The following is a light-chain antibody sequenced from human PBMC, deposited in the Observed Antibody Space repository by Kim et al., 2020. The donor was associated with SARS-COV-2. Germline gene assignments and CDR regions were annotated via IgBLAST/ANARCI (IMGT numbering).Light chain of an antibody. Sequence: ASIGDTFTITCRACQSVHIWLAWYQQKPGQVPLLLNQKSSELQYGVPTRFRGSGSGTDFTLTIASLQPDDFATYYCQQYHTHSTFGQGTKVDIK. CDR1: QSVHIW. V-gene: IGKV1-5*03. CDR2: KSS. J-gene: IGKJ1*01. CDR3: QQYHTHST.